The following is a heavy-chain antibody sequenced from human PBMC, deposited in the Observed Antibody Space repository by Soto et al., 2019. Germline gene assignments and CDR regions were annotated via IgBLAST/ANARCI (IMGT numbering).Heavy chain of an antibody. Sequence: GESLKISCKGSGYSFTSYWIGWVRQMPGKGLEWMGIIYPGDSDTRYSPSFQGQVTISADKSISTAYLQWSSLKASDTAMYYCARLGVVVVPAAILGGMDVWGQGTTVTVSS. V-gene: IGHV5-51*01. J-gene: IGHJ6*02. CDR1: GYSFTSYW. CDR3: ARLGVVVVPAAILGGMDV. D-gene: IGHD2-2*01. CDR2: IYPGDSDT.